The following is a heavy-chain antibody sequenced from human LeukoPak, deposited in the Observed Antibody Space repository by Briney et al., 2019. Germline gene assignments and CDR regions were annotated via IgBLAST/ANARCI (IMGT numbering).Heavy chain of an antibody. V-gene: IGHV3-48*01. D-gene: IGHD1-26*01. CDR3: ARDRLKSGSYYFDY. CDR2: ISGRSSTI. CDR1: AFTFSDYS. J-gene: IGHJ4*02. Sequence: GGSLRLSCAASAFTFSDYSMNWVRQAPGKGLECVSYISGRSSTIYYADSVKGRFTISRDNAKSSMYLQMNSLRAEDTAVYYCARDRLKSGSYYFDYWGQGTLVTVSS.